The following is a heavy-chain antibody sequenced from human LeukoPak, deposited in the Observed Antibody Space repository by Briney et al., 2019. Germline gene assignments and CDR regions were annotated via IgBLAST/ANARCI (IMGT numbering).Heavy chain of an antibody. CDR1: GGSVSSGEYS. Sequence: SETLSLTCAVSGGSVSSGEYSWSWIRQPPGKGLEWIGYVYYSGSTYYNPSLKTRLTISIDTSNNQFSLKLSSVTAADTAVYYCARGRGYYQPRIWFDPWGQGTLVTVSS. J-gene: IGHJ5*02. CDR3: ARGRGYYQPRIWFDP. V-gene: IGHV4-30-4*07. D-gene: IGHD3-22*01. CDR2: VYYSGST.